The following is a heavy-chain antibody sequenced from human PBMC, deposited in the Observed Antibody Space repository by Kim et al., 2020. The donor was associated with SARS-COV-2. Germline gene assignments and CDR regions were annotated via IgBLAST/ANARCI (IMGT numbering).Heavy chain of an antibody. Sequence: ASVKVSCKASGYSFTKYTIQWVRQAPGQSLEWMGWIYAGDGGKKFAQNFQGRVTLTRDTSASTAYMELSSLTSEDTAVYYCVRGLQGFDYWGQGVLVTVSS. J-gene: IGHJ4*02. CDR3: VRGLQGFDY. D-gene: IGHD5-18*01. CDR1: GYSFTKYT. CDR2: IYAGDGGK. V-gene: IGHV1-3*01.